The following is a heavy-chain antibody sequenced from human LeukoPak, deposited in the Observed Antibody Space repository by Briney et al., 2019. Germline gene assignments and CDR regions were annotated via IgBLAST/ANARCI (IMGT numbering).Heavy chain of an antibody. CDR2: IYYSGST. V-gene: IGHV4-59*08. CDR3: ARHKHDGSGYAFDY. D-gene: IGHD3-22*01. Sequence: SETLSLTCTVSGGSISSHYWSWIRQPPGQGLEWIGYIYYSGSTSSNPSFKSRLTISQDTSNNQFSLKLSSVTAVDTAVYYCARHKHDGSGYAFDYWGQGTLVTVSS. CDR1: GGSISSHY. J-gene: IGHJ4*02.